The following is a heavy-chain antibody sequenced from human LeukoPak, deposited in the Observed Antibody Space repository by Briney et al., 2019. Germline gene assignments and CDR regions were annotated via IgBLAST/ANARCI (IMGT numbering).Heavy chain of an antibody. D-gene: IGHD5-18*01. Sequence: PGGSLRLSCAASGFTFSNAWMSWVRQAPGKGLEWVGRIKSKTDGGTTDYAAPVKGRFTISRDDSKNTLYLQMNSLKTEDTAVYYCTTPGYSYGWGYYYGMDVWGKGTTVTVSS. J-gene: IGHJ6*04. CDR1: GFTFSNAW. CDR2: IKSKTDGGTT. CDR3: TTPGYSYGWGYYYGMDV. V-gene: IGHV3-15*01.